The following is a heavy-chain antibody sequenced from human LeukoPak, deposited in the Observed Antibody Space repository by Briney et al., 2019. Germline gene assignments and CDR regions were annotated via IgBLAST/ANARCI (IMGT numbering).Heavy chain of an antibody. CDR3: VRHGNWAFDF. J-gene: IGHJ3*01. D-gene: IGHD1-1*01. CDR2: INEVGSEK. CDR1: GFTFSSSW. Sequence: GGSLRLSCAASGFTFSSSWMSWVRQALGRGLEWVATINEVGSEKQYMDSVKGRPSISRDNPKNSLYLQMNSPRAEDTAVYFCVRHGNWAFDFWGQGTMVTVSS. V-gene: IGHV3-7*04.